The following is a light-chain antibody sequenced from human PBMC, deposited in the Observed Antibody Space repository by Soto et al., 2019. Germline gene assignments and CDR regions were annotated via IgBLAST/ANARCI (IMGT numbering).Light chain of an antibody. Sequence: DIQLTQSPSSLSASVRDRVTITCRVREGSSSYLNWYRQKPGKAPKLLIYAASSLQSGVPSRFSGSGSGTDFTLTISSLQPEDFATYYCQQANSFPITFGQGTRLEIK. CDR3: QQANSFPIT. V-gene: IGKV1-12*01. J-gene: IGKJ5*01. CDR2: AAS. CDR1: EGSSSY.